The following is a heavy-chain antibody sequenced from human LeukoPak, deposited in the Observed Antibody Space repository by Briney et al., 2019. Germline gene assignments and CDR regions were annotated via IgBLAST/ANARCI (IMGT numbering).Heavy chain of an antibody. V-gene: IGHV1-18*01. Sequence: ASVKVSCKASGYAFTSYGISWVRQAPGQGLEWMGWISAYNGNTNYAQKLQGRVTMTTDTSTSTAYMELRSLRSEDTAVYYCARESGPYDSGDYWGQGTLVTVPS. J-gene: IGHJ4*02. CDR3: ARESGPYDSGDY. D-gene: IGHD3-3*01. CDR2: ISAYNGNT. CDR1: GYAFTSYG.